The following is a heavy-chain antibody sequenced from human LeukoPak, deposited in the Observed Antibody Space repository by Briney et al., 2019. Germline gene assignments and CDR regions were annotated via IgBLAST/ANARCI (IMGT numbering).Heavy chain of an antibody. V-gene: IGHV3-53*01. CDR3: AARDY. D-gene: IGHD3-10*01. Sequence: GGSLRLSCAASGFSVSNNYMSWVRQAPGKGLEGVSVIYSRGATYYADSVKGRFTISRDNSKNTLYLQMNSLRVEDTAVYYCAARDYWGQGTLVTVSS. J-gene: IGHJ4*02. CDR1: GFSVSNNY. CDR2: IYSRGAT.